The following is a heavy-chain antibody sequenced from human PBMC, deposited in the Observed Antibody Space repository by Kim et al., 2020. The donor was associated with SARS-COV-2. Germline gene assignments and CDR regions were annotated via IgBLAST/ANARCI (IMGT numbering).Heavy chain of an antibody. J-gene: IGHJ6*02. Sequence: ASVKVSCKASGYTFTSYYMHWVRQAPGQGLEWMGIINPSGGSTSYAQKFQGRVTMTRDTSTSTVYMELSSLRSEDTAVYYCARVGIAARPLAYGMDVWGQGTTVTVSS. D-gene: IGHD6-6*01. V-gene: IGHV1-46*01. CDR1: GYTFTSYY. CDR2: INPSGGST. CDR3: ARVGIAARPLAYGMDV.